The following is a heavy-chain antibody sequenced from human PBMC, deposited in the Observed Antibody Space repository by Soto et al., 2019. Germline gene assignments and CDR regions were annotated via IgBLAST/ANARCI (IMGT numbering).Heavy chain of an antibody. D-gene: IGHD6-19*01. J-gene: IGHJ4*02. CDR1: GGSISSSSYY. CDR3: ARHITYSSGWYEFTERHEPDY. Sequence: QLQLQESGPGLVKPSETLSLTCTVSGGSISSSSYYWGWIRQPPGKGLEWIGSIYYSGSTYYNPSLKSRVTISVDTSKNQFSLKLSFVTAADTAVYYCARHITYSSGWYEFTERHEPDYWGQGTLVTVSS. CDR2: IYYSGST. V-gene: IGHV4-39*01.